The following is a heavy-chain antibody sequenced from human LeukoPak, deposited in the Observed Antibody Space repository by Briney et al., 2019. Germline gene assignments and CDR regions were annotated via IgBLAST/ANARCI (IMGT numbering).Heavy chain of an antibody. D-gene: IGHD5-24*01. CDR1: GFTFSSYG. V-gene: IGHV3-7*04. CDR3: ARRGWLQPYWYFDL. Sequence: GGSLRLSCAVSGFTFSSYGMHWVRQAPGKGLEWVANIKQDGSEKYYVDSVKGRFTISRDNAENSLYLQMNSLRAEDTAVYYCARRGWLQPYWYFDLWGRGTLVTVSS. CDR2: IKQDGSEK. J-gene: IGHJ2*01.